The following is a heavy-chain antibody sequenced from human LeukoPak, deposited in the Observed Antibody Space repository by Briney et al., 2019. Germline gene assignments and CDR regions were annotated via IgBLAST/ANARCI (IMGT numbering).Heavy chain of an antibody. J-gene: IGHJ4*02. V-gene: IGHV3-48*02. CDR1: GFTFSSYS. D-gene: IGHD6-19*01. CDR2: ISSSGSTI. Sequence: GGSLRLSCAASGFTFSSYSMNWVRQAPGKGLEWVSYISSSGSTIYYADSVKGRFAISRDNAKNSLYLQMNSLRDEDTAVYYCARDQRDSSGWYYLDYWGQGTLVTVSS. CDR3: ARDQRDSSGWYYLDY.